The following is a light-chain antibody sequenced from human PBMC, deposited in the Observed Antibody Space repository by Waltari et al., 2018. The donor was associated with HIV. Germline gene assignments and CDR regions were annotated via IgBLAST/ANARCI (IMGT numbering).Light chain of an antibody. CDR2: GAS. Sequence: ELELTQSPGTLSLSRGQRPTLSSRDSQRVTSSYLAWYQQKPGQAPRLLIYGASTRATGIPDRFSGSGSGTEFTLSISRLEPEDFAGYYCHQYGRSSHTFGQGTKVEIK. CDR1: QRVTSSY. J-gene: IGKJ1*01. CDR3: HQYGRSSHT. V-gene: IGKV3-20*01.